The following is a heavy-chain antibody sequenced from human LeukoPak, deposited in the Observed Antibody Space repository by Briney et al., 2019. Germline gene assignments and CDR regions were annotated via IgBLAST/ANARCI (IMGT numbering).Heavy chain of an antibody. V-gene: IGHV4-39*01. CDR3: ARRKDYDWYFDL. J-gene: IGHJ2*01. CDR2: IYYSGST. D-gene: IGHD4-17*01. Sequence: SETLSLTCTVSGGSISSSSYYWGWLRQPPGKGLEWIGSIYYSGSTYYNPSLKSRVTISVDTSKNQFPLKLSSVPAADTAVYYCARRKDYDWYFDLGGRGTLVTVSS. CDR1: GGSISSSSYY.